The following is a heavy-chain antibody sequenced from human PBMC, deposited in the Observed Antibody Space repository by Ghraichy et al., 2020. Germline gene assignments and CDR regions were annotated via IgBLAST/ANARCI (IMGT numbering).Heavy chain of an antibody. V-gene: IGHV1-18*04. D-gene: IGHD2-2*01. CDR1: GYTFTSYG. CDR2: ISAYNGNT. J-gene: IGHJ6*02. Sequence: VKVSCKASGYTFTSYGISWVRQAPGQGLEWMGWISAYNGNTNYAQKLQGRVTMTTDTSTSTAYMELRSLRSDDTAVYYCARGSSGVPAAYYYYYGMDVWGQGTTVTVSS. CDR3: ARGSSGVPAAYYYYYGMDV.